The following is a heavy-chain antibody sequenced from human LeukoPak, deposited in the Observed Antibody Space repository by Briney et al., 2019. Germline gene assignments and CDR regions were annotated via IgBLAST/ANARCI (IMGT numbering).Heavy chain of an antibody. D-gene: IGHD3-22*01. CDR2: IYYSGST. J-gene: IGHJ4*02. CDR1: GGSISSSSYY. V-gene: IGHV4-39*07. CDR3: ARKVIVAAREPYFDY. Sequence: PSETLSLTCTVSGGSISSSSYYWGWIRQPPGKGLEWIGSIYYSGSTYYNPSLKSRVTISVDTSKNQFSLKLSSVTAADTAVYYCARKVIVAAREPYFDYWGRGTLVTVSS.